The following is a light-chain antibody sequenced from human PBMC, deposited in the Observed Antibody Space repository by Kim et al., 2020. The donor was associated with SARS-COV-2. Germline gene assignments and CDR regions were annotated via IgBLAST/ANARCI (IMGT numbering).Light chain of an antibody. CDR1: SSNIEAGYD. J-gene: IGLJ3*02. V-gene: IGLV1-40*01. Sequence: QSVLTQPPSVSGAPGQRVTISCTGTSSNIEAGYDVHWYQQVPGRGPKLLIFENDKRPSGVPDRFSGSKSGNSASLVITGLQADDESDYYCQSYDTRRRGWLFGGGTKLTVL. CDR2: END. CDR3: QSYDTRRRGWL.